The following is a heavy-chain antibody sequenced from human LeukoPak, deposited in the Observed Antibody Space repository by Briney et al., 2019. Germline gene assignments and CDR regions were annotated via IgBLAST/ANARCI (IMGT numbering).Heavy chain of an antibody. CDR3: ASGGDILTGRLDY. J-gene: IGHJ4*02. Sequence: ASVKVSCKASRYTFTAYYMHWVRQAPGQGLEWMGWINPNSGGTNFAQEFQGRVTMTRDTSISTAYMELSGLRSDDTAVYYCASGGDILTGRLDYWGQGTLVTVSS. CDR2: INPNSGGT. CDR1: RYTFTAYY. V-gene: IGHV1-2*02. D-gene: IGHD3-9*01.